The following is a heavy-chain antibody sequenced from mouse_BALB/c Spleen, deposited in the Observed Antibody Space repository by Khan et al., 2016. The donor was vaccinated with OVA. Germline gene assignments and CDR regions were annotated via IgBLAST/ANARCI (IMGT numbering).Heavy chain of an antibody. Sequence: EVQLQQSRPVLARPGASVKMSCKASGYTFTSYWMHWVKQRPGQGLELIGDISPGNTDTNYNQKFKGKAQLTAVTSTSTAYMELYSLTNDDSAVYYCTRRDWDVAWLAYWGQGTLVTVSA. J-gene: IGHJ3*01. V-gene: IGHV1-5*01. CDR3: TRRDWDVAWLAY. CDR1: GYTFTSYW. D-gene: IGHD4-1*01. CDR2: ISPGNTDT.